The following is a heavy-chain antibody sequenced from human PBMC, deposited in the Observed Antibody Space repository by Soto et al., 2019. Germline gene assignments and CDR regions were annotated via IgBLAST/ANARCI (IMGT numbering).Heavy chain of an antibody. CDR2: ISGSGGST. J-gene: IGHJ4*02. CDR1: GFTFSSYA. V-gene: IGHV3-23*01. CDR3: AKALDDLILNFDY. D-gene: IGHD1-1*01. Sequence: EVQLLESGGGLVQPGGSLRLSCAASGFTFSSYAMSWVRQAPGKGMEWVSAISGSGGSTYYADSVKGRFTISRDNSKNTLYLQMNSLRAEDTAVYYCAKALDDLILNFDYWGQGTLVTVSS.